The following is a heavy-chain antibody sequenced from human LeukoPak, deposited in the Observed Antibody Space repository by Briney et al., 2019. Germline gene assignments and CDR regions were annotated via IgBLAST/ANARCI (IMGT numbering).Heavy chain of an antibody. CDR2: INTGNGNT. CDR1: GYTFTSYA. D-gene: IGHD6-19*01. CDR3: ARTVRHSSGPLTDLLPYYFDY. J-gene: IGHJ4*02. Sequence: ASVKVSCKASGYTFTSYAMHWVRQAPGQRLEWMGWINTGNGNTKYSQEFQGRVTITRDTSANTAYMELSSLRSEDMAVYYCARTVRHSSGPLTDLLPYYFDYWGQGTLVTVSS. V-gene: IGHV1-3*03.